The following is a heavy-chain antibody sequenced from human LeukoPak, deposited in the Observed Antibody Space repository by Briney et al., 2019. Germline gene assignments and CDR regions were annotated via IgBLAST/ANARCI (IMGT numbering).Heavy chain of an antibody. D-gene: IGHD6-6*01. CDR1: GYTLNHNY. Sequence: ASVKVSCKASGYTLNHNYLHWVRQAPGQGLEWMGWINPNNPATHSSHKFQGRVTMTSDSSISTVYLEVNRLKPDDTAVYFCARVRDYSNSPFNWFDAWGQGTLVIVSS. CDR3: ARVRDYSNSPFNWFDA. V-gene: IGHV1-2*07. CDR2: INPNNPAT. J-gene: IGHJ5*02.